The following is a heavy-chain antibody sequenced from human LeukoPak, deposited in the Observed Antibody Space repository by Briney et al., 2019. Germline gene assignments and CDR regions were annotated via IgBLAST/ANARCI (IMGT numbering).Heavy chain of an antibody. V-gene: IGHV4-34*01. CDR1: GGSFSGYY. CDR2: INHSGST. Sequence: SETLSLTCAVYGGSFSGYYWSWIRQPPGKGLEWIGEINHSGSTNYNPSLKSRVTISVDTSKNQFSLQLSSVTAADTAVYYCARGPGSYDFWTDNWFDPWGQGTLVTVSS. CDR3: ARGPGSYDFWTDNWFDP. D-gene: IGHD3-3*01. J-gene: IGHJ5*02.